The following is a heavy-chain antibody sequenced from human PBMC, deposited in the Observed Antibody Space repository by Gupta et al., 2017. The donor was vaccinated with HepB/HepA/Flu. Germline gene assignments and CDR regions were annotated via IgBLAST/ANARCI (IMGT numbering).Heavy chain of an antibody. D-gene: IGHD1-26*01. J-gene: IGHJ5*02. Sequence: EVQPVESGGGLAQPGRPLRLSCTASGFTVGDYAMGWVSQAPGKGLEWVGCIRSKAYGGTRECAASARGRFTISREDAKSIAYLQRGSLRTEDTDVYYGARGGGSYDHGGQGTLVTVSS. CDR2: IRSKAYGGTR. CDR1: GFTVGDYA. V-gene: IGHV3-49*04. CDR3: ARGGGSYDH.